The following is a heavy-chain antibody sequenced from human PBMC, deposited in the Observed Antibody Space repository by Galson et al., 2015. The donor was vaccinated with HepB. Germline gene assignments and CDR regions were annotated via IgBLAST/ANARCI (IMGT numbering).Heavy chain of an antibody. CDR1: GFTFDDYG. J-gene: IGHJ3*02. CDR2: INWNGGST. Sequence: SLRLSCAASGFTFDDYGMSWVRQAPGKGLEWVSGINWNGGSTGYADSVKGRFTISRDNAKNSLYLQMNSLRAEDTALYYCARENYDSSGYYYKNDAFDIWGQGTMVTVSS. D-gene: IGHD3-22*01. V-gene: IGHV3-20*04. CDR3: ARENYDSSGYYYKNDAFDI.